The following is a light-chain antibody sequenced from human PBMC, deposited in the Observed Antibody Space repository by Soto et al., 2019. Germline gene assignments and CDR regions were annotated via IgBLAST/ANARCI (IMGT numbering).Light chain of an antibody. CDR1: QSVSSRS. CDR2: GAS. J-gene: IGKJ4*02. CDR3: QQYGSSPRT. Sequence: EIVLTQSPGTLSLYPGDSAALSCRASQSVSSRSLAWYQQKRGQAPRLLIHGASNRATGIPDRFSGSGSGTDFTLTISRLEPEDFAVYYCQQYGSSPRTFGRGTQVEV. V-gene: IGKV3-20*01.